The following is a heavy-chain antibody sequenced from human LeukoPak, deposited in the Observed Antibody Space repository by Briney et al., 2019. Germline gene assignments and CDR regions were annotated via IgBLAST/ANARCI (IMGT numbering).Heavy chain of an antibody. CDR2: IYTSGST. D-gene: IGHD3-22*01. Sequence: PSETLSLTCAVSGYSISSGYYWGWIRQPAEKGLEWIGRIYTSGSTNYNPSLKSRVTISVDTSKNQFSLKLSSVTAADTAVYYCARTSYYYDSSGYYPIPFDYWGQGTLVTVSS. V-gene: IGHV4-38-2*01. CDR1: GYSISSGYY. CDR3: ARTSYYYDSSGYYPIPFDY. J-gene: IGHJ4*02.